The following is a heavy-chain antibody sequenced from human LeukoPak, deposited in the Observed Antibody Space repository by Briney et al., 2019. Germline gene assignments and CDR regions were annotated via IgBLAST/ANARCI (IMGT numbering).Heavy chain of an antibody. V-gene: IGHV3-23*01. Sequence: GGSLRLSCAASGFTFSSYAMSWVRQAPGKGLEWVSAISGSGGSTYYADSVKGRSTISRDNSKNTLYLQMNSLRAEDTAVYYCAKDRRCSGGSCYSGYDYWGQGTLVTVSS. J-gene: IGHJ4*02. CDR2: ISGSGGST. D-gene: IGHD2-15*01. CDR3: AKDRRCSGGSCYSGYDY. CDR1: GFTFSSYA.